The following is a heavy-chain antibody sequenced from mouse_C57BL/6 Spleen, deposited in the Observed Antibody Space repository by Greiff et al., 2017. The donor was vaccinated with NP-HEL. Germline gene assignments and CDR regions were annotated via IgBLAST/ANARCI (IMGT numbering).Heavy chain of an antibody. J-gene: IGHJ4*01. CDR1: GYTFTSYW. CDR2: IDPNSGGT. D-gene: IGHD1-1*01. V-gene: IGHV1-72*01. Sequence: QVQLQQPGAELVKPGASVKLSCKASGYTFTSYWMHWVKQRPGRGLEWIGRIDPNSGGTKYNEKFKSKATLTVDKPSSTAYMQLSSLTSEDSAVYYCAYTVVAKDYYAMDYWGQGTSVTVSS. CDR3: AYTVVAKDYYAMDY.